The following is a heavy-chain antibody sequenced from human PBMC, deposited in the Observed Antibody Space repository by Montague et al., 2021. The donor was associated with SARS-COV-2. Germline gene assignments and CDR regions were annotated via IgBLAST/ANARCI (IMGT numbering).Heavy chain of an antibody. J-gene: IGHJ2*01. Sequence: SETLSLTCSMSSSESKGAQGCLVKDYPAEPVTGTGYLGYNRKSKCNNSLKSRVTLSVDTSKNQISLKLSHVTAADTAVYYCARFHYYDMNFDLWGRGTLV. V-gene: IGHV4-59*01. CDR3: ARFHYYDMNFDL. D-gene: IGHD3-22*01. CDR2: LGYNRKS. CDR1: SSESKGAQ.